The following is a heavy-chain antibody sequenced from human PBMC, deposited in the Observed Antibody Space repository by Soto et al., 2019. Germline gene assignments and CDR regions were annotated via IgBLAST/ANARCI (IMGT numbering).Heavy chain of an antibody. CDR2: IIPNFDTP. V-gene: IGHV1-69*06. CDR1: GDSFNTFA. Sequence: QVQLVQSGAEVKKPGSSVKLSCKASGDSFNTFAVTWVRQAPGQGLEWMGGIIPNFDTPNYAQKFQGRVTIIADKSTSTPYMELSSLRSEDTVVYYCARPYYDSSGYYLWYFDYWGQGTLVTVSS. J-gene: IGHJ4*02. CDR3: ARPYYDSSGYYLWYFDY. D-gene: IGHD3-22*01.